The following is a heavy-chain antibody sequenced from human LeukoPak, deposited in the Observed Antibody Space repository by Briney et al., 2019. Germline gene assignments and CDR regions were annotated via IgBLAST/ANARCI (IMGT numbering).Heavy chain of an antibody. V-gene: IGHV4-31*03. CDR3: ASCFSSALALGY. CDR2: IYYSGST. D-gene: IGHD6-19*01. Sequence: SETLSLTCTVSGGSISSGGYYWSWIRQPPGKGLEWIGYIYYSGSTYYNPSLKSRVTISVDTSKNQFSLKLSSVTAADTAVYYCASCFSSALALGYWGQGTLVTVSS. CDR1: GGSISSGGYY. J-gene: IGHJ4*02.